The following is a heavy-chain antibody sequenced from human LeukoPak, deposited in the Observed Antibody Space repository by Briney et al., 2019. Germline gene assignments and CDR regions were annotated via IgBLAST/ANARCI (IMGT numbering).Heavy chain of an antibody. CDR3: ARGGGYASPIGY. CDR2: IYHSGST. CDR1: GGSISTYY. D-gene: IGHD5-12*01. J-gene: IGHJ4*02. Sequence: PSETLSLTCTLSGGSISTYYWSWIRQPPGKGLEWIGYIYHSGSTNYNPSLKGRVTISVDTSKNQFSLKLSSVTAADTAVYYCARGGGYASPIGYWGQGALVTVSS. V-gene: IGHV4-59*01.